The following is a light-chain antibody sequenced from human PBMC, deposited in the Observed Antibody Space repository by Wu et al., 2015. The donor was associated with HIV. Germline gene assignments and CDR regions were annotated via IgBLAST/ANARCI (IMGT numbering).Light chain of an antibody. CDR1: QTISSF. V-gene: IGKV3-11*01. J-gene: IGKJ3*01. Sequence: EIVLTQSPATLSLSPGEGATLSCRASQTISSFLAWYQQRRGQTPRLLIYDGTHRAPGIPDRFSGSGSETDFTLTISRLEPEDFAVYHCHQYSKSFTFGPGTKVDIK. CDR2: DGT. CDR3: HQYSKSFT.